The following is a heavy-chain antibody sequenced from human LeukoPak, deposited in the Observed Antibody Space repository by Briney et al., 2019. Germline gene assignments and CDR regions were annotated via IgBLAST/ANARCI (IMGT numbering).Heavy chain of an antibody. D-gene: IGHD1-1*01. J-gene: IGHJ4*03. CDR2: INHSGDT. V-gene: IGHV4-34*01. CDR1: GVSFSGYY. CDR3: ARGPTISETGYFDY. Sequence: PSETLSLTCAVYGVSFSGYYWSWIRQSPGRGLEWIGEINHSGDTNYNSSVKSRGTISLDTSKNQCYLKVRSLTAADTAVYYCARGPTISETGYFDYWGQGTLVTVSS.